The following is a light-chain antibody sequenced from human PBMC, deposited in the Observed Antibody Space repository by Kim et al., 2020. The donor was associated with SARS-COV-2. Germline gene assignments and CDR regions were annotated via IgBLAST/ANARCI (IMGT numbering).Light chain of an antibody. Sequence: SSELTQDPAVSVALGQTVRITCQGDSLRNYYATWYQQKPGQAPILLIYGKNNRPSGIPDRFSGSSSGNTASLTITGTQAGDEADYYCNSRDTNDIVLFGG. J-gene: IGLJ2*01. CDR1: SLRNYY. CDR2: GKN. CDR3: NSRDTNDIVL. V-gene: IGLV3-19*01.